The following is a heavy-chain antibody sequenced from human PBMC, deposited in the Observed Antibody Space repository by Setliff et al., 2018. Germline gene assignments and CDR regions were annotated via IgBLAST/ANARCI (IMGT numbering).Heavy chain of an antibody. CDR1: GFTFDTYA. J-gene: IGHJ6*02. Sequence: GGSLRLSCAASGFTFDTYAMDWLRQAPGKGLEWVAVMADDGSNQYYADPVKGRFTISRDNSKNTLYLQMNSLRAEDTAVYYCAKHGAYNDFLTGYNFYYDMDVWGQGTTVTVSS. CDR3: AKHGAYNDFLTGYNFYYDMDV. V-gene: IGHV3-30*18. D-gene: IGHD3-9*01. CDR2: MADDGSNQ.